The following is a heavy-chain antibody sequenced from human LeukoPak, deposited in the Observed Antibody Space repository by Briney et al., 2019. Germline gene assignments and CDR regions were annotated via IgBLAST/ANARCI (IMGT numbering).Heavy chain of an antibody. CDR2: IKQDGSEK. D-gene: IGHD3-22*01. V-gene: IGHV3-7*01. CDR3: ARTPSNYYGYYFDY. Sequence: GGSLRLSCAASGFTFSSYWMSWVRQAPGKGLEWVANIKQDGSEKYYVDSVKGRFTISRDNAKNSLYLQMKSLRAEDTAVYYCARTPSNYYGYYFDYWGQGTLVTVSS. J-gene: IGHJ4*02. CDR1: GFTFSSYW.